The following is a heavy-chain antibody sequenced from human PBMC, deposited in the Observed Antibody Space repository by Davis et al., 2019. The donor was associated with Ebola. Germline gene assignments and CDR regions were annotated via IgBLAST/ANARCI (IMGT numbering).Heavy chain of an antibody. CDR1: GFTFSSYA. V-gene: IGHV3-30*04. Sequence: GESLKISCAASGFTFSSYAMHWVRRAPGKGLEWVAVISYDGSNKYYADSVKGRFTISRDNSKNTLYLQMNSLRAEDTAVYYCARDLAMIVVVITNRGGFDYWGQGTLVTVSS. CDR2: ISYDGSNK. CDR3: ARDLAMIVVVITNRGGFDY. J-gene: IGHJ4*02. D-gene: IGHD3-22*01.